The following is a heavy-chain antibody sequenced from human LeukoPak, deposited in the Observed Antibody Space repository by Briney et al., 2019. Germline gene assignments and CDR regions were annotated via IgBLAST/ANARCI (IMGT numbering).Heavy chain of an antibody. CDR3: ARVTPGSSSWYNFDL. CDR1: GGSFSGYY. CDR2: INHSGST. D-gene: IGHD6-13*01. J-gene: IGHJ2*01. Sequence: SETPSLTCAVYGGSFSGYYWSWIRQPPGKGLEWIGEINHSGSTNYNPSLKSRVTISVDTSKNQFSLKLSSVTAADTAVYYCARVTPGSSSWYNFDLWGRGTLVTVSS. V-gene: IGHV4-34*01.